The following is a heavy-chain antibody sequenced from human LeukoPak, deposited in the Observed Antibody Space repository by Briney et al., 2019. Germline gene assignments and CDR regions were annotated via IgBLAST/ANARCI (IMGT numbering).Heavy chain of an antibody. CDR3: ATLGAAAGSEDY. V-gene: IGHV4-59*01. D-gene: IGHD6-13*01. CDR2: IYYSGST. Sequence: SETLSLTCAVYGGSFSGYYWSWIRQPPGKGLEWIGYIYYSGSTNYNPSLKSRVTISVDTSKNQFSLKLSSVTAADTAVYYCATLGAAAGSEDYWGRGTLVTVSS. CDR1: GGSFSGYY. J-gene: IGHJ4*02.